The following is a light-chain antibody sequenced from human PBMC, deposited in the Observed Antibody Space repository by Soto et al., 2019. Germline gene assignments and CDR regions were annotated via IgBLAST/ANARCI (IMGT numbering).Light chain of an antibody. V-gene: IGLV2-14*01. J-gene: IGLJ1*01. CDR1: SSDVGAYNF. CDR3: SSFTRSSTYV. CDR2: EVN. Sequence: QSALTQPASVSGSPGQSITISCTGTSSDVGAYNFVSWYQQYPGKAPKVMIYEVNNRPSVVSNRFSGSKSGNTASLTISRLQAEDEADYYCSSFTRSSTYVFGSGTKLTVL.